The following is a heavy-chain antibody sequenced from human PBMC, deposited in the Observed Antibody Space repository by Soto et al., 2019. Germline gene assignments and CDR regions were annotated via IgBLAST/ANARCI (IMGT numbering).Heavy chain of an antibody. CDR3: ARRAVAVVYFDY. D-gene: IGHD2-15*01. V-gene: IGHV3-11*01. CDR2: ISSSGETI. CDR1: GFTFSDYF. J-gene: IGHJ4*02. Sequence: QVKLVESGGGLVKPGGSLRLSCVASGFTFSDYFMSWFRQAPGKGLEWLAYISSSGETIYYADSVKGRFTISRDNAKNSLYVQMNSLRDEDTAVYYCARRAVAVVYFDYWGQGTPVTVSS.